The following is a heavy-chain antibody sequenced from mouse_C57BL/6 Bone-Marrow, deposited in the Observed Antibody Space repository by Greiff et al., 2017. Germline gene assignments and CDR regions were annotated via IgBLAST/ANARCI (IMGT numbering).Heavy chain of an antibody. V-gene: IGHV1-53*01. CDR3: ARSSGYDGNDVSN. Sequence: QVQLQQPGAELVKPGASVKLSCKASGYTFTSYWMHWVKQRPGQGLEWIGNINPSNGGTNYNEKFKSKATLTVDKSSSTSYMQLSILTSEDSAVYSWARSSGYDGNDVSNWGQGTTLTVSS. J-gene: IGHJ2*01. D-gene: IGHD2-2*01. CDR2: INPSNGGT. CDR1: GYTFTSYW.